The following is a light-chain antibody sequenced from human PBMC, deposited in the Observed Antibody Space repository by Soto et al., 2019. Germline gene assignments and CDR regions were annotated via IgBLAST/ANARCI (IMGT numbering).Light chain of an antibody. V-gene: IGLV2-14*01. Sequence: QSVLTQPASVSGSPGQSITISCTGTSSDVGGYNYVSWYQQHPGKAPKLMIYEVSNRPSGVPDRFSGSKSGTSASLAINGLQAEDEAHYYCQSYDNSLSGSWVFGGGTKLTVL. J-gene: IGLJ3*02. CDR1: SSDVGGYNY. CDR2: EVS. CDR3: QSYDNSLSGSWV.